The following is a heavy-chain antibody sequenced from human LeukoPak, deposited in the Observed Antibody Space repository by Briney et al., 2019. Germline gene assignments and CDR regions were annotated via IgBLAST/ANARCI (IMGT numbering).Heavy chain of an antibody. CDR2: TYYRGRT. J-gene: IGHJ5*02. V-gene: IGHV4-59*01. Sequence: SETLSLTCTVSGGSISSYFWSWIRQPPGKGLEWIGDTYYRGRTNCNPSTKSRVTISVDTSKNQFSLKLRSVTAADTAVYYWARVLVVVAATAIWFDPWGQGTLVTVSS. CDR3: ARVLVVVAATAIWFDP. CDR1: GGSISSYF. D-gene: IGHD2-15*01.